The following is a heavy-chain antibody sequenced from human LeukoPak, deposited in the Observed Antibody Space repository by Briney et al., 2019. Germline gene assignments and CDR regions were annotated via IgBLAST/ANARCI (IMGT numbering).Heavy chain of an antibody. V-gene: IGHV3-23*01. Sequence: PGGSLRLSCAAPGFTFSSYAMSWVRQAPGKGLEWVSAISGSGGSTYYADSVKGRFTISRDNSKNTLYLQMNSLRAEDTAVYYCAKVFRRFGVKKPHDYWGQGTLVTVSS. CDR3: AKVFRRFGVKKPHDY. CDR2: ISGSGGST. J-gene: IGHJ4*02. CDR1: GFTFSSYA. D-gene: IGHD3-10*01.